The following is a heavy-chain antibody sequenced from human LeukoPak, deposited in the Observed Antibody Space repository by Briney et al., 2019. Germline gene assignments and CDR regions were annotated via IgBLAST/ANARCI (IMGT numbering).Heavy chain of an antibody. CDR1: GGSISSYY. V-gene: IGHV4-59*08. Sequence: PSETLSLTCTVSGGSISSYYWSWIRQPPGKGLEWIGYIYYSGSTNYNPSLKSRVTISVDTSKNQFSLKLSSVTAADTAVNYCAVTDYYGSFGWFDPWGQGTLVTVSS. CDR2: IYYSGST. CDR3: AVTDYYGSFGWFDP. D-gene: IGHD3-10*01. J-gene: IGHJ5*02.